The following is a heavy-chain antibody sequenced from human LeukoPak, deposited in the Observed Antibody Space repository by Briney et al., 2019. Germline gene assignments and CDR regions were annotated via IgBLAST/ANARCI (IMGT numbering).Heavy chain of an antibody. Sequence: GGSLRLSCAASGFTFSSYSMNWVRQAPGKGLEWVSSISSSSSYIYYADSVKGRFTISRDNAKNSLYLQMNSLRAEDTAVYYCARDAYYYDSSGYPGDYWGQGALVTVSS. CDR2: ISSSSSYI. V-gene: IGHV3-21*01. CDR3: ARDAYYYDSSGYPGDY. CDR1: GFTFSSYS. J-gene: IGHJ4*02. D-gene: IGHD3-22*01.